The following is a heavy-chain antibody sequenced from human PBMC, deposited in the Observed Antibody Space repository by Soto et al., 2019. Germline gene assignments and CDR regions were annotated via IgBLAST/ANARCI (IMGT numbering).Heavy chain of an antibody. D-gene: IGHD3-22*01. Sequence: SETLSLTCDVSRYSINNNNWWSWVRQSPGKGLEWIGYISYSGNTAYNPSLSSRLTISLDTSKNHFSLKLHAATAADTAVYYCARGDYLNRSGYYYFQHWGQGAPVTVSS. CDR1: RYSINNNNW. V-gene: IGHV4-4*02. J-gene: IGHJ1*01. CDR2: ISYSGNT. CDR3: ARGDYLNRSGYYYFQH.